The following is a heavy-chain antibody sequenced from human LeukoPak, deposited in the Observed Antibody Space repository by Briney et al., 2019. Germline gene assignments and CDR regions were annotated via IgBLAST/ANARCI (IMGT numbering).Heavy chain of an antibody. J-gene: IGHJ4*02. V-gene: IGHV3-30*02. CDR3: AKAYYYDSSGYYVDY. CDR1: GFTFSSYG. Sequence: GGSLRLSCAASGFTFSSYGMHWVRQAPGKGLEWVAFIRYDGSNKYYADSVKGRFTISRDNSKNTLYLQMNSLRAEDTAVYYCAKAYYYDSSGYYVDYWGQGTLVTASS. D-gene: IGHD3-22*01. CDR2: IRYDGSNK.